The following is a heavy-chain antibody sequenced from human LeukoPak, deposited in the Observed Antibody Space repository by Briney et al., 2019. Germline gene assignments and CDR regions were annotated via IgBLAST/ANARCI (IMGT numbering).Heavy chain of an antibody. J-gene: IGHJ6*03. Sequence: GASVKVSCKASGGTFSSYAISWVRQAPGQGLEWMGGIIPIFGTANYAQKFQGRVTITADESTSTAYMELSSLRSEDTAVYYCATHEANYYYYYYMDVWGKGTTVTVSS. CDR1: GGTFSSYA. CDR3: ATHEANYYYYYYMDV. CDR2: IIPIFGTA. V-gene: IGHV1-69*13.